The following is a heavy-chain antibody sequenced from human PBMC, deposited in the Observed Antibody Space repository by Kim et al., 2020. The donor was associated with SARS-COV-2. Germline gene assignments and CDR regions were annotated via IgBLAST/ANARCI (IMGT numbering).Heavy chain of an antibody. V-gene: IGHV3-49*02. J-gene: IGHJ4*02. CDR3: TGKRVVTLDY. CDR2: T. Sequence: TEDAASVKGRFTISRDDSKSIAYLQMNSLKTEDTAVYYCTGKRVVTLDYWGQGTLVTVSS. D-gene: IGHD2-21*02.